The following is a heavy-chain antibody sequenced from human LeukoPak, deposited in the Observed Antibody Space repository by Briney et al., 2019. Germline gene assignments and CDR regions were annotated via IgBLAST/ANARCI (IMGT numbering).Heavy chain of an antibody. J-gene: IGHJ4*02. CDR3: ASLEPGDYGDFFDY. V-gene: IGHV3-23*01. Sequence: GGSLRLSCAASAFTFSYYAMHWVRQAPGKGLEWVSAISSSGGSTYNADSVKGRFTISRDNAKNTLYLQMNSLRAEDTAVYYCASLEPGDYGDFFDYWGQGTLVTVSS. CDR1: AFTFSYYA. CDR2: ISSSGGST. D-gene: IGHD4-17*01.